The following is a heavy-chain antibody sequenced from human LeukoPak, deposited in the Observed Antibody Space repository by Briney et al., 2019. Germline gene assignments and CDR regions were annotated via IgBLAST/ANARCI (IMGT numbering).Heavy chain of an antibody. CDR1: GFTFSSYT. CDR3: AKDQRYCSSTSCPFVGKYYYYMDV. D-gene: IGHD2-2*01. Sequence: GGSLRLSCAASGFTFSSYTMHWVRQAPGKGLEWVSAISGSGGSTYYADSVKGRFTISRDNSKNTLYLQMNSLRAEDTAVYYCAKDQRYCSSTSCPFVGKYYYYMDVWGKGTTVTISS. J-gene: IGHJ6*03. CDR2: ISGSGGST. V-gene: IGHV3-23*01.